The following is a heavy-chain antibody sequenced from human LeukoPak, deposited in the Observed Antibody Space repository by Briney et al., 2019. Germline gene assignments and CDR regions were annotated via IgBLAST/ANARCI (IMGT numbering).Heavy chain of an antibody. Sequence: GSLRLSCAASGFIFSSYAMSWVRQAPGKGLEWVSAISGSGGSTYYADSVKGRFTISRDNSENTLYLQMNSLRAEDTAVYYCAKDPRYGGNSGYWGQGTLVTVSS. CDR2: ISGSGGST. V-gene: IGHV3-23*01. CDR3: AKDPRYGGNSGY. J-gene: IGHJ4*02. CDR1: GFIFSSYA. D-gene: IGHD4-23*01.